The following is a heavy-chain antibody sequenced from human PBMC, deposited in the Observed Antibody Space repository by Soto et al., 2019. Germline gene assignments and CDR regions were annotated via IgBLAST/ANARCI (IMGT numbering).Heavy chain of an antibody. Sequence: PGGSLRLSCAASGFTFSSYGMHWVRQAPGKGLEWVAVISYDGSNKYYADSVKGRFTISRDNSKNTLYLQMNSLRAEDTAVYYCARENWNYDFHGMDVWGQGTTVTVSS. CDR1: GFTFSSYG. CDR3: ARENWNYDFHGMDV. J-gene: IGHJ6*02. CDR2: ISYDGSNK. D-gene: IGHD1-7*01. V-gene: IGHV3-30*03.